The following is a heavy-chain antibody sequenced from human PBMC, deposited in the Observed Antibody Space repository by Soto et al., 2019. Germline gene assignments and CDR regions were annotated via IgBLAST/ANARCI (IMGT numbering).Heavy chain of an antibody. CDR1: GATFNDYT. CDR3: ASGKSQMTQDRMGVYYYMDV. J-gene: IGHJ6*03. V-gene: IGHV1-69*08. Sequence: QVQLVQSGAEVKKPGSSVRISCAASGATFNDYTFTWVRRAPGQGLEWMGRVIPLLDASNYAEKFQDRVTITAERSSSKVYMEPSGLKAEDSAIYYCASGKSQMTQDRMGVYYYMDVWGKGTTVTVSS. CDR2: VIPLLDAS. D-gene: IGHD2-15*01.